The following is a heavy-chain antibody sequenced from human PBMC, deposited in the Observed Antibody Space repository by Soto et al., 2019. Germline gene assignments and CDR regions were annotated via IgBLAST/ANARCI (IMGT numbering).Heavy chain of an antibody. J-gene: IGHJ4*02. CDR3: AKDSDIVVVPAAIDY. V-gene: IGHV3-23*01. D-gene: IGHD2-2*01. CDR1: GFTFSSYA. Sequence: GGSLRLSCAASGFTFSSYAMSWVRQAPGKGLEWVSAISGSGGSTYYADSVKGWFTISRDNSKNTLYLQMNSLRAEDTAVYYCAKDSDIVVVPAAIDYWGQGTLVTVSS. CDR2: ISGSGGST.